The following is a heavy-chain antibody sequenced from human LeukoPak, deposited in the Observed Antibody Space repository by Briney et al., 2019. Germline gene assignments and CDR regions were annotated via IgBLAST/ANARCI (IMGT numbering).Heavy chain of an antibody. CDR3: ARLIHSGFDP. J-gene: IGHJ5*02. V-gene: IGHV4-59*08. CDR2: IYYSGST. D-gene: IGHD1-26*01. CDR1: GGTISSYY. Sequence: SETLSLTCTVSGGTISSYYWSWIRQPPGKRLEWIGYIYYSGSTNYNPSLKSRVTISVYTSKNQFSLKLSSVTAADTAVYYCARLIHSGFDPWGQGTLVTVSS.